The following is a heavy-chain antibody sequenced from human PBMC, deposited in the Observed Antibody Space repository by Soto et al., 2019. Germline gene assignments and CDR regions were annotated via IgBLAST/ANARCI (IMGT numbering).Heavy chain of an antibody. CDR1: GFTFSSYG. J-gene: IGHJ6*02. CDR2: ISYDGSNK. Sequence: PGGSLRLSCAASGFTFSSYGMHWVRQAPGKGLEWVAVISYDGSNKYYADSVKGRFTISRDNSKNTLYLQMNSLRAEDTAVYYCARSFGELLYMPYYYYGMDVWGQGTTVTVSS. CDR3: ARSFGELLYMPYYYYGMDV. V-gene: IGHV3-30*03. D-gene: IGHD3-10*01.